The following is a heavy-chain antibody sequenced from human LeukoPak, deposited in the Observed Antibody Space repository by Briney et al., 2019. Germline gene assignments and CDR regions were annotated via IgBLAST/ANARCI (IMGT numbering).Heavy chain of an antibody. J-gene: IGHJ4*02. CDR1: GYSISSGYY. Sequence: PSETLSLTCAVSGYSISSGYYWGWIRQPPGKGLEWIGSIYHSGSTYYNPSLKSRVTISVDTSKNQFSLKLSSVTAADTAVYYCAKDHSGDTAMGPSLPDYWGQGTLVTVSS. CDR2: IYHSGST. CDR3: AKDHSGDTAMGPSLPDY. D-gene: IGHD5-18*01. V-gene: IGHV4-38-2*02.